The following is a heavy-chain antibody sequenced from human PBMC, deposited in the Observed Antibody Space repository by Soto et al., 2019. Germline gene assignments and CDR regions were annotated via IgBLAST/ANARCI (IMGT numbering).Heavy chain of an antibody. D-gene: IGHD7-27*01. CDR1: GGSIRRSSYY. Sequence: QLQLQESGPGLVKPSETLSLTCTVSGGSIRRSSYYWGWMRQPPGRGLEWIGSVYETGTTSYNPSLKGRVTISVDTSKNQFSLKVNSVTAADTAVYYCARAGLTNWGSRRAFDYWGQGTLVTVSS. J-gene: IGHJ4*02. CDR3: ARAGLTNWGSRRAFDY. CDR2: VYETGTT. V-gene: IGHV4-39*01.